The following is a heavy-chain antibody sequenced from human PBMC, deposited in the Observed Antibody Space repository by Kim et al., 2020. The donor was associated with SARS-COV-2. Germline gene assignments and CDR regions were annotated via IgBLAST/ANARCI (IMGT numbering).Heavy chain of an antibody. J-gene: IGHJ6*02. CDR1: GFVFDSYT. V-gene: IGHV3-21*03. D-gene: IGHD2-21*02. Sequence: GGPLRLSCAASGFVFDSYTMNWVRQAPGKGLEWVSSISSASDNIYYADSVKGRFTISRDNAKNSLYLQMNSLRAEDTAVFYCAREIYGGDPSYYYAMDVWGQGTTVTVS. CDR3: AREIYGGDPSYYYAMDV. CDR2: ISSASDNI.